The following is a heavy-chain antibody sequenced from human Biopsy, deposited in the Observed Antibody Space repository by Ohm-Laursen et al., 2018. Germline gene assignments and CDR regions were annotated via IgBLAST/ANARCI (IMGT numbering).Heavy chain of an antibody. J-gene: IGHJ6*02. D-gene: IGHD5/OR15-5a*01. Sequence: SLRLSCAASGFRFSLYSMNWVRQVPGKGLEWVSSIKNSENYTYYADSVKGRFIISRDNAKNSLYLQMNGLRVEDTAVYYCATDFGYCGNNVCSSDFYYGMDVWGQGTTVTVSS. CDR2: IKNSENYT. CDR1: GFRFSLYS. CDR3: ATDFGYCGNNVCSSDFYYGMDV. V-gene: IGHV3-21*01.